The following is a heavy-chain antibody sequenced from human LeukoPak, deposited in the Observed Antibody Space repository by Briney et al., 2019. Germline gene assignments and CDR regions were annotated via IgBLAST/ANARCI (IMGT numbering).Heavy chain of an antibody. V-gene: IGHV3-23*01. Sequence: GGSLRLSCADSGFTFRSYVMSWGRQAPRRGRGWVSAVSCSRGRKHDADTHKRRFTIYRHNANKTQYLQMRSQRAEDTGVYYCAKDVHIAAAGGSYYFGYWRQGPLVTVPS. CDR1: GFTFRSYV. CDR2: VSCSRGRK. D-gene: IGHD6-13*01. J-gene: IGHJ4*02. CDR3: AKDVHIAAAGGSYYFGY.